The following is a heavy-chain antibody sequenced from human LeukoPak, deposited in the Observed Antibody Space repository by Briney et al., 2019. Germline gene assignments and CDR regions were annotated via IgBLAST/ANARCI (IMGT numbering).Heavy chain of an antibody. D-gene: IGHD3-22*01. Sequence: SETLSLTCAVSGGSISSSNYYWGWIRQPPGQGLEWIGSIYYSGNTYYNPSLKSRVTISVDTSKNQFSLKLSSVTAADTAVYYCARGRRITPPPYYYDSSGYEDYWGQGTLVTVSS. CDR3: ARGRRITPPPYYYDSSGYEDY. CDR2: IYYSGNT. J-gene: IGHJ4*02. V-gene: IGHV4-39*07. CDR1: GGSISSSNYY.